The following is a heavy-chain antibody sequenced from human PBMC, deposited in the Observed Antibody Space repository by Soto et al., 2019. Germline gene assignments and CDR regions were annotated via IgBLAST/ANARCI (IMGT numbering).Heavy chain of an antibody. CDR3: ARHIGVAYYFDY. CDR1: GGSISSSSYY. V-gene: IGHV4-39*01. CDR2: IYYSGST. Sequence: SETLSLTCTVSGGSISSSSYYWGWIRQPPGKGLEWIRSIYYSGSTYYNPSLKSRVTISVDTSKNQFSLKLSSVTAADTAVYYCARHIGVAYYFDYWGQGTLVTVSS. D-gene: IGHD3-3*01. J-gene: IGHJ4*02.